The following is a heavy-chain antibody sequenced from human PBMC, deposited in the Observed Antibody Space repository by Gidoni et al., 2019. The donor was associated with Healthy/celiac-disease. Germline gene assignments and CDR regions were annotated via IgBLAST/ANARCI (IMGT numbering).Heavy chain of an antibody. J-gene: IGHJ4*02. CDR3: SWDHLGLFDF. CDR2: IKSKVDRETT. D-gene: IGHD1-26*01. Sequence: EVQLVESGGGLVEPGGSLRLSCAASGVIFSNAWMSWVRQAPGKVLEWVGRIKSKVDRETTDYAAPVRGRFNFSRDDSQNMLYLQMNSLKTEDTAVYYCSWDHLGLFDFWGQGALVTVSS. V-gene: IGHV3-15*01. CDR1: GVIFSNAW.